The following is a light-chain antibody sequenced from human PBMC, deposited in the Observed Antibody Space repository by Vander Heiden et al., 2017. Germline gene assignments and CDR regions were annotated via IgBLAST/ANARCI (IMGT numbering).Light chain of an antibody. Sequence: DIVMTQSPDSLAVSLGERATINCKSSQNVLYSSNNKNYLAWYQQKPGQPPKLLIYWASTRESGVPDRFSGSGSGTDFTLTISSLKAEDVAVYYCQQYYSTPRWTFGQGTKVEIK. CDR2: WAS. CDR1: QNVLYSSNNKNY. CDR3: QQYYSTPRWT. V-gene: IGKV4-1*01. J-gene: IGKJ1*01.